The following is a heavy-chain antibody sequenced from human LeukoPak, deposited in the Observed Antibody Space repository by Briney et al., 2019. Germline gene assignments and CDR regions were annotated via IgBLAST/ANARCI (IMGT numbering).Heavy chain of an antibody. D-gene: IGHD6-13*01. V-gene: IGHV4-31*03. CDR2: IYYSGST. CDR3: ARVCGSSWAKRRYGMDV. CDR1: GGSISSGGYY. Sequence: SQTLSLTCTVSGGSISSGGYYWSWIRQHPGKGLEWIGYIYYSGSTYYNPSLKSRVTISVDTSKNQFSLKLSSVTAADTAVYYCARVCGSSWAKRRYGMDVWGQGTTVTVSS. J-gene: IGHJ6*02.